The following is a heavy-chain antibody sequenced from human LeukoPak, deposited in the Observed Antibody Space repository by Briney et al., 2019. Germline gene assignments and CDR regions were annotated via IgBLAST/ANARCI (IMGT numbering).Heavy chain of an antibody. D-gene: IGHD2-21*01. V-gene: IGHV3-23*01. CDR3: AKDTAVILTAPFDS. CDR1: GFTFSGHN. Sequence: GGSLRLSCAASGFTFSGHNMSWVRQAPGKGLEWVSTARISGDRTDYADSVKGRFTISRDNAKNSLYLQMNSVRAEDTAMYFCAKDTAVILTAPFDSWGQGTLVTVSS. CDR2: ARISGDRT. J-gene: IGHJ4*02.